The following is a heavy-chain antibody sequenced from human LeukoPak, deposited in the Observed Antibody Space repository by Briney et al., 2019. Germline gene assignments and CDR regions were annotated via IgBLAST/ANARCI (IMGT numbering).Heavy chain of an antibody. V-gene: IGHV1-18*01. CDR2: ISTYNGDT. J-gene: IGHJ4*02. CDR3: ARSYYYDSSAYSDY. Sequence: ASVNVSCKASDYTFTSYGINWVRLAPGQGLEWKGWISTYNGDTNYAQRLQGRVTMTTDTSTSTAYMELRSLRSDDTAVYYCARSYYYDSSAYSDYWGQGTLVIVSS. D-gene: IGHD3-22*01. CDR1: DYTFTSYG.